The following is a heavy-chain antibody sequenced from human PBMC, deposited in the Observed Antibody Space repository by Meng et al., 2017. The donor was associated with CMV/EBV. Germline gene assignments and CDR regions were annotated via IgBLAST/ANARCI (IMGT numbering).Heavy chain of an antibody. V-gene: IGHV3-72*01. Sequence: AASGFTFNDHYMDWVRLAPGKGLEWVGRIRNKANSYTTEYAASVKGRFTISRDDSKNSVYLQMNSLKTEDTAVYYCARVWRGRWFAPWGQGTLVTVSS. D-gene: IGHD2-21*01. CDR2: IRNKANSYTT. CDR1: GFTFNDHY. CDR3: ARVWRGRWFAP. J-gene: IGHJ5*02.